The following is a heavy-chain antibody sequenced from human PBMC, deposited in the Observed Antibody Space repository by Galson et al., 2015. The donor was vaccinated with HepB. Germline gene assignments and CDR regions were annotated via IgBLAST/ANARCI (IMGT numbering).Heavy chain of an antibody. CDR1: GFTFSYYN. J-gene: IGHJ3*02. D-gene: IGHD5-12*01. V-gene: IGHV3-48*02. Sequence: SLRLSCAASGFTFSYYNMDWVRQAPGKGLEWVSYISSSTIYYAESVKGRFTISRDNANNSLYLQMNSLRDEDTAVYYCARDNMVAGAVDIWGQGTMVTVSS. CDR2: ISSSTI. CDR3: ARDNMVAGAVDI.